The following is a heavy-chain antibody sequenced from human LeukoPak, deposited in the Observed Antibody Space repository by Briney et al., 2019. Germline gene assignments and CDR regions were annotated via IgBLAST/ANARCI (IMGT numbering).Heavy chain of an antibody. Sequence: GGSLRLSCAASGFTFSSYAMSWVRQAPGKGLEWVSAISGSGGSTYYADSVKGRFTISGDNSKNTLYLQMNSLRAEDTAVYYCASPGIAVPGPDYWGQGTLVTVCS. CDR3: ASPGIAVPGPDY. D-gene: IGHD6-19*01. CDR2: ISGSGGST. CDR1: GFTFSSYA. J-gene: IGHJ4*02. V-gene: IGHV3-23*01.